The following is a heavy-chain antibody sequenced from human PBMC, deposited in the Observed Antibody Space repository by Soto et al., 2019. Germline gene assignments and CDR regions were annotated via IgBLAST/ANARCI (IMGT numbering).Heavy chain of an antibody. CDR1: GGSISSSSYY. CDR2: IYYSGST. V-gene: IGHV4-39*01. D-gene: IGHD2-2*01. Sequence: QLQLQESGPGLVKPSETLSLTCTVSGGSISSSSYYWGWIRQPPGKGLEWIGSIYYSGSTYYNPSLKSRVTISVDTSKNQFSLKLSSVTAADTAVYYCARHRADPPKVVPAATFDYWGQGTLVTVSS. CDR3: ARHRADPPKVVPAATFDY. J-gene: IGHJ4*02.